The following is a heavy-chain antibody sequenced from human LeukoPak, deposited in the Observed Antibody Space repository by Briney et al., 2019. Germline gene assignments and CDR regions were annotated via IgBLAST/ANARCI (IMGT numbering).Heavy chain of an antibody. CDR3: ARDAETVRFLEQRFDP. CDR2: ISSSGSTI. J-gene: IGHJ5*02. D-gene: IGHD3-3*01. Sequence: GGSLRLSCAASGFTFSDYYMSWIRQAPGKGLEWVSYISSSGSTIYYADSVKGRFTISRDNAENSLYLQMNSLRAEDTAVYYCARDAETVRFLEQRFDPWGQGTLVTVSS. CDR1: GFTFSDYY. V-gene: IGHV3-11*04.